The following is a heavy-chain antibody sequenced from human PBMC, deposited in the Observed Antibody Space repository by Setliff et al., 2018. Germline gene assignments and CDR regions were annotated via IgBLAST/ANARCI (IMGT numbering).Heavy chain of an antibody. Sequence: PSETLSLTCAVYGGSFSTYYWIWIRQPPGKGLEWIGEINHSGSTNYNPSLKGRVTISVDTSKNQFSLKLSSVTAADTAVYHCARGKTFFGAFIRAFDIWGQGRMVTVSS. V-gene: IGHV4-34*01. CDR2: INHSGST. J-gene: IGHJ3*02. CDR3: ARGKTFFGAFIRAFDI. CDR1: GGSFSTYY. D-gene: IGHD3-3*01.